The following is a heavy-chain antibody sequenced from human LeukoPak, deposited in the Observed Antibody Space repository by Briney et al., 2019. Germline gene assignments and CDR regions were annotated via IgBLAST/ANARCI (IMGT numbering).Heavy chain of an antibody. J-gene: IGHJ6*04. D-gene: IGHD3-10*02. Sequence: KAGGSLRLSCAASGFTFSSYSMNWVRQAPGKGLEWVSSISSSSIYIYYADSVKARFTISRDNAKNSLYLQMNSLRAEDTAVYYCAELGITMIGGVWGKGTTVTIPS. CDR3: AELGITMIGGV. CDR2: ISSSSIYI. V-gene: IGHV3-21*01. CDR1: GFTFSSYS.